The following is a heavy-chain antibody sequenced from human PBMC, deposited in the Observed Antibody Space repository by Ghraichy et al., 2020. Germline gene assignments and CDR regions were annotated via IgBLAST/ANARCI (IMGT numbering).Heavy chain of an antibody. Sequence: GESLNISCAASGFTFSSYSMNWVRQAPGKGLEWVSSISSSSSYIYYADLVKGRFTIFRDNAKNSLYPQMNSLRAEDTAVYYCARVRYDYVWGSYRPRDYYYYGMDVWGQGTTVTVSS. D-gene: IGHD3-16*02. CDR3: ARVRYDYVWGSYRPRDYYYYGMDV. V-gene: IGHV3-21*01. J-gene: IGHJ6*02. CDR2: ISSSSSYI. CDR1: GFTFSSYS.